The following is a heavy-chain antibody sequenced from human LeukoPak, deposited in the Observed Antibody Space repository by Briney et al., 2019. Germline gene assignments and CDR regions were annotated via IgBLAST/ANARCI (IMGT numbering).Heavy chain of an antibody. D-gene: IGHD1/OR15-1a*01. CDR2: IYSGGST. V-gene: IGHV3-53*01. CDR3: ARSPPGTIEQNFDY. CDR1: GFIVSSNY. Sequence: GGSLRLSCAASGFIVSSNYMSWVRQAPGKGLEWVSIIYSGGSTYYTDSVKGRFTISRDNSKNTLYLQMNSLRAEDTAVYYCARSPPGTIEQNFDYWGQGTLVTVSS. J-gene: IGHJ4*02.